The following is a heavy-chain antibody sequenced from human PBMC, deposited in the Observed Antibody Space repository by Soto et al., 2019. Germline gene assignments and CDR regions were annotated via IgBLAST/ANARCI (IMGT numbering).Heavy chain of an antibody. Sequence: QVQLVQSGAEVKKPGASVKVSCRASGYTFTDYYIHWVRQAPGQGLEWMGWINPNSGGTNYAQKLQGGVTMTGDASISTAYRALSRLRSDDTAVYYCARALITVRRGVQDYYYGMDVWGQGTTVPVSS. D-gene: IGHD4-4*01. V-gene: IGHV1-2*02. CDR3: ARALITVRRGVQDYYYGMDV. J-gene: IGHJ6*02. CDR1: GYTFTDYY. CDR2: INPNSGGT.